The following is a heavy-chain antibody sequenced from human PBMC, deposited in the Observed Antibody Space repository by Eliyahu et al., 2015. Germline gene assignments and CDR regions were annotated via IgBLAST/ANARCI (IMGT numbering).Heavy chain of an antibody. CDR2: TYYRSKWYN. CDR3: ARNVGGEGTTPPYYYYGMDV. CDR1: GDSXSSDSXA. J-gene: IGHJ6*02. Sequence: QVQLQQSGPGLVKPSQTXSLTXAISGDSXSSDSXAWXWXRQSPSRGLELPGRTYYRSKWYNDYAVSVKSRXTINPDTSKNQFSLHLNSVTPEDTALYYCARNVGGEGTTPPYYYYGMDVWGQGTTVTVSS. V-gene: IGHV6-1*01. D-gene: IGHD1-7*01.